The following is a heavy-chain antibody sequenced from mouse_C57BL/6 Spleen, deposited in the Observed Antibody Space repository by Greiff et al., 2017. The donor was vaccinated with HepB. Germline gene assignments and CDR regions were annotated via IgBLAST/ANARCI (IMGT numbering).Heavy chain of an antibody. D-gene: IGHD2-4*01. CDR3: TYDYDYWYFDV. V-gene: IGHV6-3*01. CDR2: IRLKSDNYAT. CDR1: GFTFSNYW. J-gene: IGHJ1*03. Sequence: EVQLQESGGGLVQPGGSMKLSCVASGFTFSNYWMNWVRQSPEKGLEWVAQIRLKSDNYATHYAESVKGRFTISRDDSKSSVYLQMNNLRAEDTGIYYCTYDYDYWYFDVWGTGTTVTVSS.